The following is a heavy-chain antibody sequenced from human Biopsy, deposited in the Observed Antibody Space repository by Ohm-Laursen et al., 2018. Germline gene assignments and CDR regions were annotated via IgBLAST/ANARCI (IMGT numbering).Heavy chain of an antibody. CDR1: GYTFTSYD. CDR2: LNSVSGNS. CDR3: GRAVRNQLLTDP. Sequence: SSVKVSCKASGYTFTSYDITWVRQASGQGPEWIGWLNSVSGNSNFGQKFRGRVTVTSDTSISTAYMELSGLTSDDTATYYCGRAVRNQLLTDPWGQGTLVTVTS. V-gene: IGHV1-8*01. D-gene: IGHD1-7*01. J-gene: IGHJ5*02.